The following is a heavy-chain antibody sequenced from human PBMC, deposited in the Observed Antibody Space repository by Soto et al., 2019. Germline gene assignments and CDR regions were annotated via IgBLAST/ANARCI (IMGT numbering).Heavy chain of an antibody. CDR1: GASISGFY. D-gene: IGHD1-26*01. CDR3: ARDRHAGFTHYFDP. J-gene: IGHJ5*02. V-gene: IGHV4-4*07. Sequence: SETLSLTCTVSGASISGFYWSWIRKSAGKGLEWIGLIYATGTTDYNPSLKIRVMMSVDTYENQFSPKLSSVTAADTAVYYCARDRHAGFTHYFDPWGQGTLVPVSS. CDR2: IYATGTT.